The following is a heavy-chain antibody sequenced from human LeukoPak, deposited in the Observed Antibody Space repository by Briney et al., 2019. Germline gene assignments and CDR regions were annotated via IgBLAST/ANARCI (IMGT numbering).Heavy chain of an antibody. V-gene: IGHV3-9*01. CDR1: GFTFDDYA. J-gene: IGHJ2*01. CDR2: ISWYSGSI. D-gene: IGHD6-19*01. CDR3: AKDIAVAGMTFWYFDL. Sequence: TGGSLRLSCAASGFTFDDYAMHWVRQAPGKGLEWVSGISWYSGSIGYADSVKGRFTISRDNAKNSLYLQMNSLRAEDTALYYCAKDIAVAGMTFWYFDLWGRGTLVTVSS.